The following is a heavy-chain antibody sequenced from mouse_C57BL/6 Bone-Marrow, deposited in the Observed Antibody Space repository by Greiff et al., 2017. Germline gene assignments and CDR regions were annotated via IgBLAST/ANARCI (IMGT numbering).Heavy chain of an antibody. CDR1: GFNIKDYY. CDR3: ARWDSNPAWFAY. V-gene: IGHV14-2*01. Sequence: VQLKESGAELVKPGASVKLSCTASGFNIKDYYMHWVKQRTEQGLEWIGRIDPEDGETKYAPKFQGKATITADTSSNTAYLQLSSLTSEDTAVYYGARWDSNPAWFAYWGQGTLVTVSA. CDR2: IDPEDGET. J-gene: IGHJ3*01. D-gene: IGHD2-5*01.